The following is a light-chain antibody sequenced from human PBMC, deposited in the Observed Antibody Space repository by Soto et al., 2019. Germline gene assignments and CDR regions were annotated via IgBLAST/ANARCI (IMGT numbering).Light chain of an antibody. V-gene: IGLV2-23*01. CDR1: SSDVGSYNL. CDR2: EGN. J-gene: IGLJ3*02. CDR3: CSYAGSSTWV. Sequence: QSVLTQPASVSGSPGQSITISCTGTSSDVGSYNLVSWYQQHPGKAPKLMIYEGNERPSGVSNRFSSSKSGNTASLTISGLQAEDEADYYCCSYAGSSTWVFGGGTKLTVL.